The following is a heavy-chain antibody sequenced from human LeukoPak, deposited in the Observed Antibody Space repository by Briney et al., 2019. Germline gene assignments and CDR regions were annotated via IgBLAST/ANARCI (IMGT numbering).Heavy chain of an antibody. Sequence: SVTVSYKASGYTFTGYYMHWVRQAPGQGLEWMGWINPNSGGTNYAQKFQGRVTMTRDTSISTAYMELSRLRSDDTAVYYCAIFGVVNDYYYTDVWGKGTTVTVSS. CDR2: INPNSGGT. J-gene: IGHJ6*03. CDR1: GYTFTGYY. CDR3: AIFGVVNDYYYTDV. V-gene: IGHV1-2*02. D-gene: IGHD3-3*01.